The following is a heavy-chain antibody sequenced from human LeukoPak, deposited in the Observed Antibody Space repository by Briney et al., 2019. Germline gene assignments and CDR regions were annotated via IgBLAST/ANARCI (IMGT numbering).Heavy chain of an antibody. CDR2: IYYSGST. Sequence: NSSETLSLTCTVSGGSISSYYWSWIRQPPGKGLEWIGYIYYSGSTNYNPSLKSRVTISVDTSKNQFSLKLSSVTAADTAVYYCTQGAGWLIDYWGQGILVSVSS. CDR3: TQGAGWLIDY. D-gene: IGHD3-16*01. CDR1: GGSISSYY. V-gene: IGHV4-59*08. J-gene: IGHJ4*02.